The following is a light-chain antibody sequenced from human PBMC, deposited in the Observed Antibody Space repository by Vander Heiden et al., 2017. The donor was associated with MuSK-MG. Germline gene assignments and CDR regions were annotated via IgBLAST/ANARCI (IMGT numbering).Light chain of an antibody. CDR3: CSYAGSYTYV. Sequence: QSALTQPRSVSGSPGQSVTISCTGTSTDVGSYHYVSWYQQHPGKAPKLIISDVNERPSGVPDRFSGSKSGNTASLTVSGLQVEDEADYFCCSYAGSYTYVFGTGTKVTVL. CDR2: DVN. J-gene: IGLJ1*01. CDR1: STDVGSYHY. V-gene: IGLV2-11*01.